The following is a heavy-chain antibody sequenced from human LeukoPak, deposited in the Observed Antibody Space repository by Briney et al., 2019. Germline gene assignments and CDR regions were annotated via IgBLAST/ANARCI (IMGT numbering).Heavy chain of an antibody. CDR1: GFTFSSYA. CDR3: AKARDIVVVPEFDY. D-gene: IGHD2-2*01. V-gene: IGHV3-23*01. CDR2: ISGSGVTT. J-gene: IGHJ4*02. Sequence: PGRSLRLSCAASGFTFSSYAMHWVRQAPGKGLEWVSAISGSGVTTYYADSVKGRFTISRDNSKNTLYLQMNSLRAEDTAVYYCAKARDIVVVPEFDYWGQGTLVTVSS.